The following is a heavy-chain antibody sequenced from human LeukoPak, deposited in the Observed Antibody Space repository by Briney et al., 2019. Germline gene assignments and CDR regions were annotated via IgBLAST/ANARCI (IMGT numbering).Heavy chain of an antibody. CDR2: IKEDGSET. D-gene: IGHD5-24*01. V-gene: IGHV3-7*01. CDR3: ARETPRRGETRDGYR. Sequence: GSLRLSCAASGFIFKKYWMNWVRQVPGKGLECLANIKEDGSETYYADSVKGRFTISRDNPKNLLFLQINSLRVEDTAVYYCARETPRRGETRDGYRWGQGTVVTVSS. J-gene: IGHJ4*02. CDR1: GFIFKKYW.